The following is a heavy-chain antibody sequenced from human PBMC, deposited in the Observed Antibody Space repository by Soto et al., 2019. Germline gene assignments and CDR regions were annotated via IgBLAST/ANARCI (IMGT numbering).Heavy chain of an antibody. CDR1: GGSISSGGYY. D-gene: IGHD3-10*01. J-gene: IGHJ4*02. V-gene: IGHV4-31*03. Sequence: SETLSLTCTVSGGSISSGGYYWSWIRQHPGKGLEWIGYIYYSGSTYYNPSLKSRVTISVDTSKNQFSLKLSSVTAADTAVYYCASHTYYYGSGSPEAFDYWGQGTLVTVSS. CDR3: ASHTYYYGSGSPEAFDY. CDR2: IYYSGST.